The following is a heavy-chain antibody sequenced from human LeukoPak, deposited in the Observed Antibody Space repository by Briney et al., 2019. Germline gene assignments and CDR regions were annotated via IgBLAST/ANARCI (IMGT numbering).Heavy chain of an antibody. CDR2: IYTSGST. J-gene: IGHJ3*02. CDR1: GGSISSYY. Sequence: PSETLSLTCTVSGGSISSYYWSWIRQPAGKGLEWIGRIYTSGSTNYNPSLKSRVTMSVDTSKNQFSLKLSSVTAADTAVYYCARELGGWWSLKRPDDAFDIWGQGTMVTVSS. CDR3: ARELGGWWSLKRPDDAFDI. V-gene: IGHV4-4*07. D-gene: IGHD2-8*02.